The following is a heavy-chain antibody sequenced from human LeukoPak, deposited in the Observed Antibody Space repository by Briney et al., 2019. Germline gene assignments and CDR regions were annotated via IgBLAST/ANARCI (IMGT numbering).Heavy chain of an antibody. V-gene: IGHV4-59*08. CDR3: ASLRTTVTSAAFDI. CDR1: GASISGYY. CDR2: IYNSGST. Sequence: SETLSLTCTVSGASISGYYWTWIRQPPGKGLEWIGYIYNSGSTNYNPSLKSRVTISVDTSKNQFSLKLTSVTAADTAVYYCASLRTTVTSAAFDIWGQGTVVTVSS. D-gene: IGHD4-17*01. J-gene: IGHJ3*02.